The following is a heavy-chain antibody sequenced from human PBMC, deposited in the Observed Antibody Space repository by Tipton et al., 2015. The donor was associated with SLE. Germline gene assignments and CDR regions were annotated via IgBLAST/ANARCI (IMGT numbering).Heavy chain of an antibody. Sequence: TLSLTCIVSGGSINNKNYYWDWIRQAPGKGLEWIGNFYYSGFVYYNPSLKSRVTISVDTSTNQFSLKVTSVTAADTAVYYCARLRCTSPGCYTRQSYFDYWGQGTLVTVSS. J-gene: IGHJ4*02. V-gene: IGHV4-39*01. CDR1: GGSINNKNYY. CDR3: ARLRCTSPGCYTRQSYFDY. D-gene: IGHD2-2*02. CDR2: FYYSGFV.